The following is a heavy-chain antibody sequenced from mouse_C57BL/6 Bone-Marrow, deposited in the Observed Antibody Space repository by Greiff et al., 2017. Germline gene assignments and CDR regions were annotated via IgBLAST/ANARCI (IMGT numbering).Heavy chain of an antibody. V-gene: IGHV1-19*01. CDR3: ARDDYPLAY. Sequence: VQLQQSGPVLVKPGASVKMSCKASGYTFTDYYMNWVKQSHGKSLEWIGVINPYNGGTSYNQKFKGKATLTVDKSSSTAYMELNSLTSEDSAVYYWARDDYPLAYWGQGTLVTVSA. CDR1: GYTFTDYY. D-gene: IGHD2-4*01. J-gene: IGHJ3*01. CDR2: INPYNGGT.